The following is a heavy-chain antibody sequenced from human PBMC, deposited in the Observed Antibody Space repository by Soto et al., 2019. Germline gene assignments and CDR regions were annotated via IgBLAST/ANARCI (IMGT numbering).Heavy chain of an antibody. CDR2: IKFDGSEK. V-gene: IGHV3-7*03. J-gene: IGHJ5*02. D-gene: IGHD2-2*01. Sequence: GGSLRLSCAASGFDFSVYWMSWVRQAPGKGPGWVANIKFDGSEKQYVDSVKGRFTISRDNARNSVFLQMNSLRAGDTAVYYCVKDGGYCSSATCYSPRNHYFDAWGQGTLVTVSS. CDR1: GFDFSVYW. CDR3: VKDGGYCSSATCYSPRNHYFDA.